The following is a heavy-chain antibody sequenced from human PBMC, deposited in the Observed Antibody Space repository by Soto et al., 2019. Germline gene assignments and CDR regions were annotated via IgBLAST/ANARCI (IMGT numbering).Heavy chain of an antibody. CDR2: IYHSGST. V-gene: IGHV4-4*02. Sequence: PEETLSLTCAVAGDSITSDKWWSWIRQPPGKGLQWIGEIYHSGSTKYNPSLKSRVIISVDKSKNQFSLKLSSVTAADTAVYYCARVYVWNCISTSCPFDYWGQGTLVPVSS. D-gene: IGHD2-2*01. CDR3: ARVYVWNCISTSCPFDY. J-gene: IGHJ4*02. CDR1: GDSITSDKW.